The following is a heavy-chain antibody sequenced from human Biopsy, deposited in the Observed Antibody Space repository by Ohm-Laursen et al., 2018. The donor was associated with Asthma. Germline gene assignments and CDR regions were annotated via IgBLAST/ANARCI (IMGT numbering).Heavy chain of an antibody. CDR1: GYNFISFA. CDR2: VNTGNGDT. CDR3: ARTYYDFLTGQVKDVFGV. J-gene: IGHJ3*01. V-gene: IGHV1-3*04. D-gene: IGHD3-9*01. Sequence: ASEKDSCKASGYNFISFAVHWVRQAPGQRLERMGWVNTGNGDTKYSQKFQGRVTITRDTSASTAYMELRSLRSEDTATYYCARTYYDFLTGQVKDVFGVWGQGTMVPVSS.